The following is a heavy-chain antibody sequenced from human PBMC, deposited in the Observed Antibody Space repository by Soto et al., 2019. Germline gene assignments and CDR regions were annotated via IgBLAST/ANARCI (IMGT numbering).Heavy chain of an antibody. CDR3: ARGGGSGSSYILDY. Sequence: PSETLSLTCAVYGGSFSGYYWSWVRQPPGKGLEWIGEINHSGSTNYNPSLKSRVTISVDTSKNQFSLKLSSVTAADTAVYYCARGGGSGSSYILDYWGQGTLATVSS. J-gene: IGHJ4*02. CDR1: GGSFSGYY. CDR2: INHSGST. D-gene: IGHD3-10*01. V-gene: IGHV4-34*01.